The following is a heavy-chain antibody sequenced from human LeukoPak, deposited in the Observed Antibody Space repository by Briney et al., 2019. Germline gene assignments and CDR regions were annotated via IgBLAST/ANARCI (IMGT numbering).Heavy chain of an antibody. CDR3: ARHNSGRRPIDY. J-gene: IGHJ4*02. CDR1: GGSISSYY. D-gene: IGHD2-21*01. CDR2: IYYSGST. Sequence: SETLSLTCTVSGGSISSYYWSWIWQPPGKGLEWIGYIYYSGSTNYNPSLKSRVTISVDTSKNQFSLKLSSVTAADTAVYYCARHNSGRRPIDYWGQGTLVTISS. V-gene: IGHV4-59*08.